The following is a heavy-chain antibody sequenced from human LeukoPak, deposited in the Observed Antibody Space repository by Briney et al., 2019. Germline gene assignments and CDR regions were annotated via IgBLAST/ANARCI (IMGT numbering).Heavy chain of an antibody. V-gene: IGHV3-23*01. J-gene: IGHJ6*02. CDR2: ISGSGGST. CDR1: GFTFSSYA. D-gene: IGHD6-19*01. Sequence: GGSLRLSCAASGFTFSSYAMSWVRQAPGKGLEWVSAISGSGGSTYYADSVKGRFTISRDNSKNTLYLQMNSLRDEDTAVYYCAKEGIAVAGPYYYGMDVWGQGTTVTVSS. CDR3: AKEGIAVAGPYYYGMDV.